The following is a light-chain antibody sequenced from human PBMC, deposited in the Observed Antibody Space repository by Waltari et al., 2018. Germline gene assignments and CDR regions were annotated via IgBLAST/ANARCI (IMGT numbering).Light chain of an antibody. CDR1: SSDVGGSNY. V-gene: IGLV2-8*01. CDR3: SSYAGRNNFVV. Sequence: QSALTQPPSASGSPGQSVTISCTGTSSDVGGSNYVSWSQQHPGKAPKLMIYEVTKRPSGVPDRFSCSKSGDTASLTVSGLQVDDEADYYCSSYAGRNNFVVFGGGTKLTVL. CDR2: EVT. J-gene: IGLJ2*01.